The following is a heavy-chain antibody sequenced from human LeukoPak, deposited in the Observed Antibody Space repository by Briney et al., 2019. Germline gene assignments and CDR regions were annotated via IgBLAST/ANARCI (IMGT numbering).Heavy chain of an antibody. CDR2: INPNTGVT. Sequence: ASVKVSCKASGYTFTSYDINWVRQATGQGLEWMGRINPNTGVTEYVQKFQGRVTMTRDTSISTAYVELTRLRSDDTAIYYCARDPGYSYAVDYWGQGTLVTVSS. D-gene: IGHD5-18*01. CDR1: GYTFTSYD. V-gene: IGHV1-2*06. CDR3: ARDPGYSYAVDY. J-gene: IGHJ4*02.